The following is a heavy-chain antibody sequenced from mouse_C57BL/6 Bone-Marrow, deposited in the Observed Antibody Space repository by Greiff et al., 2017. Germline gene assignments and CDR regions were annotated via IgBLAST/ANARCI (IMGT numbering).Heavy chain of an antibody. V-gene: IGHV1-54*01. J-gene: IGHJ1*03. CDR3: ARLRRGSWYFDV. CDR1: GYAFTNYL. Sequence: VQLQQSGAELVRPGTSVKVSCKASGYAFTNYLIEWVKQRPGPGLEWIGVINPGSGGTNYNEKFKGKATLTADKSSSTAYMQLSSLTSEDSAVYFCARLRRGSWYFDVWGTGTTVTVSS. D-gene: IGHD2-4*01. CDR2: INPGSGGT.